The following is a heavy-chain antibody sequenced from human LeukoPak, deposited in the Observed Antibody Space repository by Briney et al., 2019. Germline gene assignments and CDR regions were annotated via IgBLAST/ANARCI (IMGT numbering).Heavy chain of an antibody. V-gene: IGHV1-8*01. J-gene: IGHJ1*01. CDR1: GYLFTSYN. CDR3: ARGLPKAVFGMVNED. CDR2: MNTNSGNT. Sequence: GASVKVSCKASGYLFTSYNVNWVRQATGQGLEWMGWMNTNSGNTGYSQNFQGRVTMTRDTSISTAYMELSSLMSEDTAVYYCARGLPKAVFGMVNEDWGQGTLVTVSS. D-gene: IGHD3-3*01.